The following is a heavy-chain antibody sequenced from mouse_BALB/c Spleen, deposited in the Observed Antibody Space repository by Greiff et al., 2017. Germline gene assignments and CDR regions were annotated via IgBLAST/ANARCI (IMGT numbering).Heavy chain of an antibody. CDR1: GFSLTSYG. CDR3: ARDGVLYAMDY. Sequence: VKLVESGPGLVAPSQSLSITCTVSGFSLTSYGVHWVRQPPGKGLEWLGVIWAGGSTNYNSALMSRLSISKDNSKSQVFLKMNSLQTDDTAMYYCARDGVLYAMDYWGQGTSVTVSS. D-gene: IGHD2-14*01. J-gene: IGHJ4*01. CDR2: IWAGGST. V-gene: IGHV2-9*02.